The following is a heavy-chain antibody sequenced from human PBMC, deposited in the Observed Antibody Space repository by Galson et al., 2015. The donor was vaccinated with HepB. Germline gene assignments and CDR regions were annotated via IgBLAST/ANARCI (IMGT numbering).Heavy chain of an antibody. Sequence: SLRLSCAVSGFIFDDYGMHWVRQAPGKGLEWVSGITWNSGKMGYADSVKGRFTISRDNTKNSLYLEMNSLRPEDTALYYCVKDIRYSSSSGFDYWGQGTLVTVSS. V-gene: IGHV3-9*01. D-gene: IGHD6-6*01. CDR3: VKDIRYSSSSGFDY. CDR1: GFIFDDYG. J-gene: IGHJ4*02. CDR2: ITWNSGKM.